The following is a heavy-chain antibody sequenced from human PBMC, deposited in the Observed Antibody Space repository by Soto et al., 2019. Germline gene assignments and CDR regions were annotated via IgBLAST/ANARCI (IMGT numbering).Heavy chain of an antibody. CDR3: ARAPYSSSWYSTFDY. Sequence: ASVKGYCTTSGYSFTIFFIHWVRQAPGQGPEWMGNVDPTGDSATYAQKFQGRVTITADESTSTAYMELSSLRSEDTAVYYCARAPYSSSWYSTFDYWGQGTLVTVSS. D-gene: IGHD6-13*01. J-gene: IGHJ4*02. V-gene: IGHV1-46*01. CDR1: GYSFTIFF. CDR2: VDPTGDSA.